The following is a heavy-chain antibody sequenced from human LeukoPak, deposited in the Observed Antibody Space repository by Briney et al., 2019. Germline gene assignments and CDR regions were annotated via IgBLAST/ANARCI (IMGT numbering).Heavy chain of an antibody. J-gene: IGHJ5*02. CDR1: GYTFTSYG. V-gene: IGHV1-18*01. Sequence: EASVKVSCKASGYTFTSYGISWVRQAPGQGLEWMGWISGYSGNTNYAQKLRGRVTMTTDTSTSTAYMELRSLRSDDTAVYYCAREGPGWQWHGNWFDPWGQGTLVTVSS. D-gene: IGHD6-19*01. CDR2: ISGYSGNT. CDR3: AREGPGWQWHGNWFDP.